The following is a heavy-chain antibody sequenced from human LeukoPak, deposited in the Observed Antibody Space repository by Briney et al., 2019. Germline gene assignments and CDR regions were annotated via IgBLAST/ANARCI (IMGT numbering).Heavy chain of an antibody. D-gene: IGHD3-10*02. CDR2: INPDGSEK. CDR3: AELGITMIGGV. Sequence: GGSLRLSCAVSGFTFSSDWMIWVRQAPGKGLEWVANINPDGSEKNYVDSVRGRFTISRDNAKNSLDLQMNSLRAEDTAVYYCAELGITMIGGVWGKGTTVTISS. CDR1: GFTFSSDW. V-gene: IGHV3-7*01. J-gene: IGHJ6*04.